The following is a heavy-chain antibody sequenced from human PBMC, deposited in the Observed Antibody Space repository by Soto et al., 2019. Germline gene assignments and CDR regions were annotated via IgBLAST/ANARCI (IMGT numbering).Heavy chain of an antibody. V-gene: IGHV3-43*01. J-gene: IGHJ6*02. Sequence: PGGSLRLSCAASGFTFDDYTMHWVRQAPGKGLEWVSLISWDGGSTYYADSVKSRFTISRDNSKNSLYLQMNSLRTEDTALYYCAKGDYYDSSGSVPSRGMDVWGQGTTVPVSS. D-gene: IGHD3-22*01. CDR3: AKGDYYDSSGSVPSRGMDV. CDR2: ISWDGGST. CDR1: GFTFDDYT.